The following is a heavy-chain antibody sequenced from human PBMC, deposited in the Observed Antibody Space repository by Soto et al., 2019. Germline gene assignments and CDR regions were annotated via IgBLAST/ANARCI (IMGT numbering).Heavy chain of an antibody. V-gene: IGHV3-53*01. CDR2: VYSGGST. CDR3: AGEGALTYFDN. Sequence: EVQLVESGGGFIQPGGSLRLSCAVSGLSVSGNYISWVRQAPGKGLEWISVVYSGGSTYYADSVKGRFIISKETSSNTLYLQMNSLRAEDTAVYYCAGEGALTYFDNWGQGTLVTVSS. CDR1: GLSVSGNY. D-gene: IGHD2-21*02. J-gene: IGHJ4*02.